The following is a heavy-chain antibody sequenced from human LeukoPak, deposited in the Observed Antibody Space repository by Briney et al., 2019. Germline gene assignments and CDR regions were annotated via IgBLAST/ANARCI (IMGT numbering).Heavy chain of an antibody. V-gene: IGHV3-23*01. J-gene: IGHJ3*02. Sequence: GGSLRLSCVASGFTFSDYAMNWVRQAPGKGLEWVSHISGGEDTYYADSVKGRSTMSRDNSRNTLYLQINSLRADDTAVYYCAKDAFPYNGVYDAFDTWGQGTVVTVSS. D-gene: IGHD3-10*01. CDR1: GFTFSDYA. CDR3: AKDAFPYNGVYDAFDT. CDR2: ISGGEDT.